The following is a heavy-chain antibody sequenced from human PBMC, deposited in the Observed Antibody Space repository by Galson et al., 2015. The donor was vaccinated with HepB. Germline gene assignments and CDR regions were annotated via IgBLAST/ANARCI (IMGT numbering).Heavy chain of an antibody. J-gene: IGHJ2*01. CDR3: ARVKSDWGPCWSFDL. V-gene: IGHV1-2*06. CDR2: ISPKNGDT. CDR1: GYTFSDFY. Sequence: SVKVSCKASGYTFSDFYIHWVRQAPGQGLEWMGRISPKNGDTNYAVRFQDRVTMTRDTSITTAHMELRRLESDDTATYYCARVKSDWGPCWSFDLWGRGTRGTVSS. D-gene: IGHD7-27*01.